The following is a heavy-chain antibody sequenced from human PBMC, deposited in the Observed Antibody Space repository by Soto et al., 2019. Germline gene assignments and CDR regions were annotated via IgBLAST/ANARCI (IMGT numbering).Heavy chain of an antibody. V-gene: IGHV3-23*01. CDR1: GFTFSSYA. J-gene: IGHJ4*02. D-gene: IGHD6-19*01. Sequence: PGGSLRLSCSASGFTFSSYAMSWVRQAPGKGLEWVSAISGSGGSTYYADSVKGRFTTSRDNSKNTLYLQMNSLRAEDTAVYYCAKEQWLVDYYFDYWGQGTLVTVSS. CDR3: AKEQWLVDYYFDY. CDR2: ISGSGGST.